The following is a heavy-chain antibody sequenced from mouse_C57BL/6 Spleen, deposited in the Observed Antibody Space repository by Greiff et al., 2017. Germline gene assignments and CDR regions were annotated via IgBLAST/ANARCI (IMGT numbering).Heavy chain of an antibody. J-gene: IGHJ2*01. CDR2: INPYNGGT. CDR1: GYTFTDYY. Sequence: EVKLVESGPVLVKPGASVKMSCKASGYTFTDYYMNWVKQSHGKSLEWIGVINPYNGGTSYNQKFKGKATLTVDKSSSTAYMELNSLTSEDSAVYYCARDYDGSFDYWGQGTTLTGSS. D-gene: IGHD1-1*01. CDR3: ARDYDGSFDY. V-gene: IGHV1-19*01.